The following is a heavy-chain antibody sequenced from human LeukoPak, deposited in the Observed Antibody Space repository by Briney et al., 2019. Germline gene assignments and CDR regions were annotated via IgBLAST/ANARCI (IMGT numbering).Heavy chain of an antibody. D-gene: IGHD3-9*01. CDR2: INHSGST. CDR1: GGSFSGYY. Sequence: PSETLSLTCAVYGGSFSGYYLSWIRQPPGKGLEWIGEINHSGSTNYNPSLKSRVTISVDTSKNPFSLKLSPCTAADTAVYYCASGAPGYYDILTGYFKKIYYFDYWGQGTLVTVSS. J-gene: IGHJ4*02. V-gene: IGHV4-34*01. CDR3: ASGAPGYYDILTGYFKKIYYFDY.